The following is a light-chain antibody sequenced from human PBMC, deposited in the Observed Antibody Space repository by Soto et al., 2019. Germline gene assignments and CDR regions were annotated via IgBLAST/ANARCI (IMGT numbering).Light chain of an antibody. CDR1: SSDVGSYNR. J-gene: IGLJ1*01. V-gene: IGLV2-18*02. CDR2: EVN. Sequence: QSVLTQPPSVSGSPGQAVAISCTGPSSDVGSYNRVAWYQQPPGTAPKLIISEVNNRPSGVPDRFSGSKSGNTASLTISGLQAEDEADYYCSSYTSTNTYVFGTGTKVTVL. CDR3: SSYTSTNTYV.